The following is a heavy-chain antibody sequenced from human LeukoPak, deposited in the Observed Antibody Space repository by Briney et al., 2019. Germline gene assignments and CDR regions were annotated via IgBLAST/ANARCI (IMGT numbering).Heavy chain of an antibody. V-gene: IGHV4-31*09. CDR3: LGAPNQYYFDY. J-gene: IGHJ4*02. CDR2: IYYSGST. Sequence: SETLSLTCTVSGGSISSGGYYWSWIRQHPGKGLEWIGYIYYSGSTYYNPSLKSRVTISVDTSKNQFSLKLDSVTAADTAVYYCLGAPNQYYFDYWGQGTLVTVSS. D-gene: IGHD1-26*01. CDR1: GGSISSGGYY.